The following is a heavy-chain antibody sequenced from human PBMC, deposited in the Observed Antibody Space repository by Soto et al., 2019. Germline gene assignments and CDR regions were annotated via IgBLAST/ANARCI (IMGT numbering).Heavy chain of an antibody. J-gene: IGHJ4*02. CDR1: GGPINSTSYY. Sequence: PSGTLSLTCTVSGGPINSTSYYWGWVRQPPGKGLEWIGSIYYSGSTYYNPSLKSRVTISVDTSKNQFSLKLSSVTAADTAVYYCARLTLTIIAVCGQGTLVTVSS. CDR2: IYYSGST. V-gene: IGHV4-39*01. CDR3: ARLTLTIIAV. D-gene: IGHD3-22*01.